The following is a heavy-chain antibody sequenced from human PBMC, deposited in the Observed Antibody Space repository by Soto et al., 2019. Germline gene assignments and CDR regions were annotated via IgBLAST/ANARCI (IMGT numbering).Heavy chain of an antibody. V-gene: IGHV5-51*01. Sequence: GESLKISCKGSGYSFTSYWIGWVRQMPGKGLEWMGIIYPGDSDTRYSPSFQGQVTISADKSISTAYLQWSSLKASDTAMYCCARIGHYYDSSGYYYSLPFDYWGQGTLVTVSS. CDR3: ARIGHYYDSSGYYYSLPFDY. J-gene: IGHJ4*02. D-gene: IGHD3-22*01. CDR1: GYSFTSYW. CDR2: IYPGDSDT.